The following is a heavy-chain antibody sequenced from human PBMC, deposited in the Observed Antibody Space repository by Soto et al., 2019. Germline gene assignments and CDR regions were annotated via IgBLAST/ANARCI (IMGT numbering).Heavy chain of an antibody. CDR3: ARGLISGYYLYDAFDI. V-gene: IGHV4-59*01. CDR1: GGSISGYY. Sequence: SETLSLTCTVSGGSISGYYWSWIRQPPGKGLEWIGYIYYSGSTNYNPSLKSRVTISVDTSKNQFSLKLSSVTAADTAVYYCARGLISGYYLYDAFDIWGQGTMGTVSS. CDR2: IYYSGST. J-gene: IGHJ3*02. D-gene: IGHD3-22*01.